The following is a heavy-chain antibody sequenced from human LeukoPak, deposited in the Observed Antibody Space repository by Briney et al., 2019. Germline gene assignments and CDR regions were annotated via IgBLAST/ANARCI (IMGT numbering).Heavy chain of an antibody. CDR3: AKETNDYRNYGLDYYYYYYMDV. CDR1: GYTFTSYY. D-gene: IGHD4-11*01. V-gene: IGHV1-46*01. CDR2: INPSGGST. J-gene: IGHJ6*03. Sequence: ASVKVSCKASGYTFTSYYMHWVRQAPGQGLEWMGIINPSGGSTGYAQKFQCRVTMTRDTSTSTVYIELSSLRSEDTAGYYCAKETNDYRNYGLDYYYYYYMDVWGKGTTVTVSS.